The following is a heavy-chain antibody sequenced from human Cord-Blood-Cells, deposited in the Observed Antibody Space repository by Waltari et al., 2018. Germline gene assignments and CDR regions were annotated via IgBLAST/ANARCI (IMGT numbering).Heavy chain of an antibody. CDR3: AKGGASKLAFFDY. V-gene: IGHV3-30*18. CDR2: IWYDGSNK. CDR1: GFTFSSYG. J-gene: IGHJ4*02. D-gene: IGHD1-1*01. Sequence: VQLVASGGGVVQPGRSLRLSCAASGFTFSSYGMHWVRQAPGKGLEWVAVIWYDGSNKYYADSVKGRFTISRDNSKNTLYLQMNSLRAEDTAMYYCAKGGASKLAFFDYWGQGTLVTVSS.